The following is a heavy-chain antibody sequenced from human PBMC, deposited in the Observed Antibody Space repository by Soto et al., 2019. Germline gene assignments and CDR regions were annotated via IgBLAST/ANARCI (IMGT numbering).Heavy chain of an antibody. CDR3: ARDWVVGDSSGYYYDYYYGMDV. D-gene: IGHD3-22*01. Sequence: SETLSLTCAISGDSVPSNSAAWNWIRQSPSRGLEWLGRTYYRSKWYNDYAVSVKSRITINPDTSKNQFSLQLNSVTPEDTAVYYCARDWVVGDSSGYYYDYYYGMDVWGQGTTVTVSS. J-gene: IGHJ6*02. CDR1: GDSVPSNSAA. V-gene: IGHV6-1*01. CDR2: TYYRSKWYN.